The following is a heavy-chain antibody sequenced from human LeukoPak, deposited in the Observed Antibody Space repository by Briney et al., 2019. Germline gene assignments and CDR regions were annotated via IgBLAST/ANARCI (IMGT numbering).Heavy chain of an antibody. CDR2: ISAYNGNT. Sequence: ASVKVSCKASGYTFTSYGISWVRQAPGQGLEWMGWISAYNGNTNYAQKPQGRVTMTTDTSTSTAYMELRSLRSDDTAVYYCARVTPAVAGRGGFDPWGQGTLVTVSS. D-gene: IGHD6-19*01. CDR3: ARVTPAVAGRGGFDP. V-gene: IGHV1-18*01. CDR1: GYTFTSYG. J-gene: IGHJ5*02.